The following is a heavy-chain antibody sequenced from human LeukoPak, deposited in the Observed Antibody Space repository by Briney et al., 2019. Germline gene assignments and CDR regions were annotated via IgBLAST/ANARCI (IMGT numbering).Heavy chain of an antibody. CDR1: GGSISSSSYY. D-gene: IGHD6-19*01. Sequence: KSSETLSLTCTVSGGSISSSSYYWGWIRQLPGKVLEWIGNIYYTGSTYYNASLQSRVTISIDMSKNQFSLRLSSVTAADTAMYYCVKSGGYGLIDYWGQGTLVTVSS. V-gene: IGHV4-39*01. CDR2: IYYTGST. CDR3: VKSGGYGLIDY. J-gene: IGHJ4*02.